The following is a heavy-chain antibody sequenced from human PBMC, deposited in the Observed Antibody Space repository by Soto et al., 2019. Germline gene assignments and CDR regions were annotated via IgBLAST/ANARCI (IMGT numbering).Heavy chain of an antibody. CDR1: GGSISSYY. J-gene: IGHJ2*01. CDR3: ARGPRGIAAPKDWYFDL. V-gene: IGHV4-59*01. CDR2: IYYSGST. Sequence: QVQLQESGPGLVKPSETLSLTCTVSGGSISSYYWSWIRQPPGKGMEWIGYIYYSGSTNYNPSLKSRVTISVDTSKNQFSLKLSSVTAADTAVYYCARGPRGIAAPKDWYFDLWGRGTLVTVSS. D-gene: IGHD6-6*01.